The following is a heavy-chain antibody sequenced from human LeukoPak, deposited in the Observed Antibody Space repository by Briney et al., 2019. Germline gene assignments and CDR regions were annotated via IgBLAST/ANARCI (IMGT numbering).Heavy chain of an antibody. V-gene: IGHV1-24*01. CDR3: ATDSTPMVRGLIMAFAY. D-gene: IGHD3-10*01. Sequence: ASVKVSCKVSGYTLTELSMHWVRQAPGKGLEWMGGFDPEDGETIYAQKFQGRVTMTEDTSTDTAYMELTGLTSEDTAVYYCATDSTPMVRGLIMAFAYWGQGTQVTVSS. J-gene: IGHJ4*02. CDR1: GYTLTELS. CDR2: FDPEDGET.